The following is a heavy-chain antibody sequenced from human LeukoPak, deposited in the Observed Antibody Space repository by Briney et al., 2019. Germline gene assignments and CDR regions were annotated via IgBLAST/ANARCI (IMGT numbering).Heavy chain of an antibody. CDR3: ARDRSLRYFDY. J-gene: IGHJ4*02. CDR2: IWYDGSDT. V-gene: IGHV3-33*01. CDR1: RFTFRNHG. Sequence: GRSLRLSCAASRFTFRNHGMHWVRQAPGKGLDWVAVIWYDGSDTYYTDSVKGRFTISRDNSKNTLYLQMNSLRVEDTAVYYCARDRSLRYFDYWGQGTVVTVSS.